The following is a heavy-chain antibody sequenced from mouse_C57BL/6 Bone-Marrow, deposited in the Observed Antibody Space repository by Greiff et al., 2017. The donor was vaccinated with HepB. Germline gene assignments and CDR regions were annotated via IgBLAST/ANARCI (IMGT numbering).Heavy chain of an antibody. D-gene: IGHD3-1*01. CDR3: ARRASLLPWFPY. J-gene: IGHJ3*01. Sequence: QVQLQQSGAEFVKPGASVKLSCKASGYTFTSYWTQWVKQRPGQGLEWIGEIDPSDSYINYNQKFKGKATLTVDTSSITAYMQLSSLTSEDSAVYYCARRASLLPWFPYWGQGTLVTVSA. CDR2: IDPSDSYI. CDR1: GYTFTSYW. V-gene: IGHV1-50*01.